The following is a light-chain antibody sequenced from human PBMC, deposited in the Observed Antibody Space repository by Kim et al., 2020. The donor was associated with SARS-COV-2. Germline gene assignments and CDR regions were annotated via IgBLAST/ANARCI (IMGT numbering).Light chain of an antibody. CDR2: DAS. Sequence: AAVGEGVTITCRANQVISNYLAWYHQKPGKPPTLLIYDASALPSGVPSRFSGSRSGTDFTLTISSLQPEDVATYYCQQYNSAPWTFGQGTKVDIK. J-gene: IGKJ1*01. CDR1: QVISNY. V-gene: IGKV1-27*01. CDR3: QQYNSAPWT.